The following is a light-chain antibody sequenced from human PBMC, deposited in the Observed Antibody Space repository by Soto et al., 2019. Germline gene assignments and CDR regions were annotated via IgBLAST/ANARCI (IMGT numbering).Light chain of an antibody. Sequence: DIEMTQSPSSLSASVGDRVTITCRASQAINNYLAWYQQKPGKVPTLLISAASTLHSGVPSRFSGSGSGTDFTLTISILQPEDVATYYYQNFNSVPTFGGGTKVEI. CDR2: AAS. CDR1: QAINNY. CDR3: QNFNSVPT. J-gene: IGKJ4*01. V-gene: IGKV1-27*01.